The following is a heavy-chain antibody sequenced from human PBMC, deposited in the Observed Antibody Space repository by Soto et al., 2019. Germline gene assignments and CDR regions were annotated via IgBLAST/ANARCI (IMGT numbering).Heavy chain of an antibody. D-gene: IGHD2-2*03. CDR3: ARLHGYCISNSCHGHYVMDV. J-gene: IGHJ6*02. CDR2: IYYSGST. Sequence: SETLSLTCTVSGGSVSSSSYTWGWIRQPPGKGPEWIGSIYYSGSTYYNPSLNSRVTVSVDTSKNQFSLKVTSVTAADTAVYYCARLHGYCISNSCHGHYVMDVWGQGTTVTVSS. V-gene: IGHV4-39*01. CDR1: GGSVSSSSYT.